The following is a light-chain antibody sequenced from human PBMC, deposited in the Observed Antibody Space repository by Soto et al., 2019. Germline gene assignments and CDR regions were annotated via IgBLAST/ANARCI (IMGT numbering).Light chain of an antibody. J-gene: IGKJ1*01. CDR3: QKYNSAPRT. Sequence: DIQMTQSPSSLSASVGDRVTITYRASQGVSNYLAWYQQKPGKVPKLLIYAASTLQSGVPSRFSGSGSGTDFILTINSLQPEDVATYYCQKYNSAPRTFGQGTKVEIK. CDR1: QGVSNY. V-gene: IGKV1-27*01. CDR2: AAS.